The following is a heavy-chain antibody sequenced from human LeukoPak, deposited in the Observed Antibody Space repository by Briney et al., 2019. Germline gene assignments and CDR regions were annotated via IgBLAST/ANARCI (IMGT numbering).Heavy chain of an antibody. V-gene: IGHV4-59*12. CDR1: GGSISSYY. CDR3: ARDRPPPAYYYYMDV. D-gene: IGHD2-2*01. J-gene: IGHJ6*03. Sequence: SETLSLTCTVSGGSISSYYWSWIRQPPGKGLEWIGYIYYSGSTNYNPSLKSRVTISVDTSKNQFSLKLGSVTAADTAVYYCARDRPPPAYYYYMDVWGKGTTVTVSS. CDR2: IYYSGST.